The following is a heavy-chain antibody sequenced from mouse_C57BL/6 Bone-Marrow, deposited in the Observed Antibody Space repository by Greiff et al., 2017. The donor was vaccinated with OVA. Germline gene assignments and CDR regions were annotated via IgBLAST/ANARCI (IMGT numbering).Heavy chain of an antibody. J-gene: IGHJ3*01. D-gene: IGHD1-1*01. CDR3: ARDYYGSSTPFAY. V-gene: IGHV1-76*01. Sequence: VQLQQSGAELVRPGASVKLSCKASGYTFTDYYINWVKQRPGQGLEWIARIYPGSGNTYYNEKFKGKATLTAEKSSSTAYMQLSSLTSEDSAVYFCARDYYGSSTPFAYWGQGTLVTVSA. CDR2: IYPGSGNT. CDR1: GYTFTDYY.